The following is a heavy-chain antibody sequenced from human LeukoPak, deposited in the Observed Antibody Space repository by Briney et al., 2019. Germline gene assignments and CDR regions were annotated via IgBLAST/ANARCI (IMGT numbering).Heavy chain of an antibody. J-gene: IGHJ5*02. V-gene: IGHV1-58*01. CDR2: IVVGSGNT. D-gene: IGHD3-22*01. CDR3: AAFGDSSGCYYET. Sequence: SVKVSCKASGFTFTSSAVQWLRQARGQRLEWIGWIVVGSGNTNYAQKFQVRVTITRDMSTSTAYMELSSLRSEDTAVYYCAAFGDSSGCYYETWGQGTLVTVSS. CDR1: GFTFTSSA.